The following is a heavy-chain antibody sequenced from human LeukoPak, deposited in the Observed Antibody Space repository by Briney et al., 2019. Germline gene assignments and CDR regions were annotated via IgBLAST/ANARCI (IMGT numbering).Heavy chain of an antibody. J-gene: IGHJ4*02. V-gene: IGHV3-74*01. CDR3: VRDGVGAPPFDY. D-gene: IGHD1-26*01. Sequence: GGSLRLSCAASGFTFSSYAMSWVRQAPGKGLEWVSRIKGDGTSTAYADSVKGRFTISRDNAKNTLDLQMNSLRADDTAVYYCVRDGVGAPPFDYWGQGILVTVSS. CDR1: GFTFSSYA. CDR2: IKGDGTST.